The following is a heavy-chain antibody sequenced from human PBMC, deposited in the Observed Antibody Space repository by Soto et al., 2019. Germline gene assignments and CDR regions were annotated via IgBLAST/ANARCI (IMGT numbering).Heavy chain of an antibody. Sequence: QVQVQQSGAEVKEPGASVRISCKASGYTFISYYMHWVRQAPGQGLEWKGIIDPRGARTTYAQRCRRRVTMTWDTSRSTVYMDITSLRPDDTAVYFCASTIIYGDPGDYWGQGTVVSISS. D-gene: IGHD4-17*01. CDR1: GYTFISYY. V-gene: IGHV1-46*01. CDR2: IDPRGART. CDR3: ASTIIYGDPGDY. J-gene: IGHJ4*02.